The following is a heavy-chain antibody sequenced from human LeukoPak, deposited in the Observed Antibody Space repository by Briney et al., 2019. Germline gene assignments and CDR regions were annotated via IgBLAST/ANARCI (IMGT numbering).Heavy chain of an antibody. D-gene: IGHD4-23*01. CDR1: GGSFSGYY. CDR3: ARGPYYGGIDY. V-gene: IGHV4-34*01. CDR2: INHSGST. Sequence: TSETLSLTCAVYGGSFSGYYWSWIRQPPGKGLEWIGEINHSGSTNYNPSLKCRVTISVDTSKNQFSLKLSSVTAADTAVYYCARGPYYGGIDYWGQGTLVTVSS. J-gene: IGHJ4*02.